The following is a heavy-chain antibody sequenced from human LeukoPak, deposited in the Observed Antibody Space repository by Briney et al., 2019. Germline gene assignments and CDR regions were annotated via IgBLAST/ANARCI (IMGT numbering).Heavy chain of an antibody. V-gene: IGHV3-23*01. J-gene: IGHJ4*02. CDR2: ISGSGGST. D-gene: IGHD4/OR15-4a*01. CDR3: ARRAGAYSHPYDY. Sequence: GGSLRLSCAASGFTFNNFAMSWVRQAPGKGLEWVSTISGSGGSTYYADSVKGRFTISRDNSKNTLYLQMNSLRAEDTAVYYCARRAGAYSHPYDYWGQGTLVTVSS. CDR1: GFTFNNFA.